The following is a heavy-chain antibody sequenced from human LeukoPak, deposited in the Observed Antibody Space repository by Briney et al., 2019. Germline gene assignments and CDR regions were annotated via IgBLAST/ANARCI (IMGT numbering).Heavy chain of an antibody. Sequence: SETLSLTCTVSGGSISSGGYYWSWIRQPPGKGLEWIGYIYHSGSTYYNPSLKSRVTISVDRSKNQFSLKLSSVTAADTAVYYCARVRGYSYGRNFDYWGQGTLVTVSS. CDR1: GGSISSGGYY. D-gene: IGHD5-18*01. CDR3: ARVRGYSYGRNFDY. V-gene: IGHV4-30-2*01. CDR2: IYHSGST. J-gene: IGHJ4*02.